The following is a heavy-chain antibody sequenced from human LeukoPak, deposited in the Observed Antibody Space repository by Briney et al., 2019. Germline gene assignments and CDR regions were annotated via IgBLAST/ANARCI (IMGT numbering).Heavy chain of an antibody. V-gene: IGHV4-4*09. CDR3: ARQYYYGSSGYYYWFDP. J-gene: IGHJ5*02. Sequence: SETLSLTCTVSCGSISSYYWSWTRQPPGKGLEWIGYIYTSGSTHYNPSLKSRVTISGDTSKSQFSLKLSSVTAADAAVYYCARQYYYGSSGYYYWFDPWGQGTLVTVSS. CDR2: IYTSGST. D-gene: IGHD3-22*01. CDR1: CGSISSYY.